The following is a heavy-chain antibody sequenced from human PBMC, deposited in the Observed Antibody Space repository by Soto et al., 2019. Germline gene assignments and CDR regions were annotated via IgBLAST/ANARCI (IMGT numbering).Heavy chain of an antibody. J-gene: IGHJ4*02. Sequence: GGSLRLSCAASGFTFDDYAMHWVRQAPGKGLEWVSGISWNSGSIGYADSVKGRFTISRDNAKNSLYLQMNSLRAEDTALYYCAKEARGYCSGGSCYAFDYWGQGTLVTVS. CDR3: AKEARGYCSGGSCYAFDY. CDR2: ISWNSGSI. D-gene: IGHD2-15*01. V-gene: IGHV3-9*01. CDR1: GFTFDDYA.